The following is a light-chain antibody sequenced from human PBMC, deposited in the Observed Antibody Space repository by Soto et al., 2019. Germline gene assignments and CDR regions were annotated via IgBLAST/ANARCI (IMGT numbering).Light chain of an antibody. J-gene: IGKJ1*01. V-gene: IGKV1-9*01. Sequence: DIQVTQSPSFLSASVGDRLTITCRASQDISTYLTWYQQNPGKAPKLLIYTASTLQSGVPSRFSGSGSGTEFTLTISSLQPEDFATYYCQQLHSFPPTFGQGTKVEIK. CDR3: QQLHSFPPT. CDR1: QDISTY. CDR2: TAS.